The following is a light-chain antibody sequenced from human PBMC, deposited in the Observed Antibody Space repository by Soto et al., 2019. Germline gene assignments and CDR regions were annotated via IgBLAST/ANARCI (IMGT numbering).Light chain of an antibody. CDR2: GAS. J-gene: IGKJ5*01. Sequence: EIVLTQSPGTLSLSPGERATLSCRASQSISGYLAWYQQKPGQAPRLLIYGASARATGIPARFTGSGSGTEFTLTISSLQSEDFAVYYCQQYNNWPPITFGQGTRLEIK. V-gene: IGKV3-15*01. CDR1: QSISGY. CDR3: QQYNNWPPIT.